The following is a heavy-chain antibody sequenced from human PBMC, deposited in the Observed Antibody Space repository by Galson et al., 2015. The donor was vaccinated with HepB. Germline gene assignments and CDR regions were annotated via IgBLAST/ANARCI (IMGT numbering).Heavy chain of an antibody. CDR1: GFTFSSYA. CDR3: ARDVGDNPYYFDY. Sequence: SLRLSCAASGFTFSSYAMHWVRQAPGKGLEWVAVISYDGSNKYYADSVKGRFTISRDNSKNTLYLQMNSLRAEDTAVYYCARDVGDNPYYFDYWGQGTLVTVSS. CDR2: ISYDGSNK. V-gene: IGHV3-30-3*01. D-gene: IGHD2-21*02. J-gene: IGHJ4*02.